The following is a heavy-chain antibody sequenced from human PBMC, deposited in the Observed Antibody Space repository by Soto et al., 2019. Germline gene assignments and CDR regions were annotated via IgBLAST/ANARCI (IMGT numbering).Heavy chain of an antibody. V-gene: IGHV1-69*13. CDR3: ASSWSDSSGYVHPGDAFDI. CDR2: IIPIFGTA. J-gene: IGHJ3*02. Sequence: ASVKVSFKASGGTFSSYAISWLRQAPGQGLEWMGGIIPIFGTANYAQKFQGRVTITADESTSTAYMELSSLRSEDTAVYYCASSWSDSSGYVHPGDAFDIWGQGTMVTVSS. D-gene: IGHD3-22*01. CDR1: GGTFSSYA.